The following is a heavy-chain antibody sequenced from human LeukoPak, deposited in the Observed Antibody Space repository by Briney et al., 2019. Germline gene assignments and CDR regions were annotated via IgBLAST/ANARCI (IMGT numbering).Heavy chain of an antibody. V-gene: IGHV3-30*18. D-gene: IGHD4-17*01. CDR3: AKDPGFQLYGDLYYFDY. J-gene: IGHJ4*02. Sequence: PGGSLRLSCAASGFTFSNYGMHWVRQAPGKGLEWVAVISYDGSNKYYADSVKGRFTISRDNSKNTLYLQMNSLRAEDTAVYYCAKDPGFQLYGDLYYFDYWGQGTLVTVAS. CDR2: ISYDGSNK. CDR1: GFTFSNYG.